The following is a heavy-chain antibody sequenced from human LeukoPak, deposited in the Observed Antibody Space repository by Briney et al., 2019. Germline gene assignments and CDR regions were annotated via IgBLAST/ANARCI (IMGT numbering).Heavy chain of an antibody. CDR2: INHSGST. Sequence: PSETLSLTCAVYGESFSGYYWSWIRQPPGKGLEWIGEINHSGSTNYNPSLKSRVTISVDTSKNQFSLKLSSVTAADTAVYYCARTLAVAATPNNYFDYWGQGTLVTVSS. D-gene: IGHD6-19*01. V-gene: IGHV4-34*01. CDR1: GESFSGYY. J-gene: IGHJ4*02. CDR3: ARTLAVAATPNNYFDY.